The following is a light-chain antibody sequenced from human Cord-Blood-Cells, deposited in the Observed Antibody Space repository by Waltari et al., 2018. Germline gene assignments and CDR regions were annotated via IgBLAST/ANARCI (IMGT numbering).Light chain of an antibody. Sequence: DIQMTQSPCTLSASVGDRVTITCRASQSISSWLAWYQQKPSKAPKLLYYDASRLESGVPSSVSGSGSGTEFTRTISSLQPDDFATYYCQQYNSYLWTFGQGTKVEIK. J-gene: IGKJ1*01. CDR3: QQYNSYLWT. CDR2: DAS. V-gene: IGKV1-5*01. CDR1: QSISSW.